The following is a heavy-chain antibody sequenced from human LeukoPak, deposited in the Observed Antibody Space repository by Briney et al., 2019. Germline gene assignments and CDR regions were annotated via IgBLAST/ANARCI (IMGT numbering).Heavy chain of an antibody. Sequence: GESLKISCKPSGYSFTSSWIGWVRQMPGKGLEWMGIIYPGDSETIYSPSFQGQVTISVDKSFSTAYLQWSSLKASDTAMYYCARQYITGWQSFGYWGQGTLVTVSS. CDR2: IYPGDSET. CDR1: GYSFTSSW. CDR3: ARQYITGWQSFGY. V-gene: IGHV5-51*01. J-gene: IGHJ4*02. D-gene: IGHD6-19*01.